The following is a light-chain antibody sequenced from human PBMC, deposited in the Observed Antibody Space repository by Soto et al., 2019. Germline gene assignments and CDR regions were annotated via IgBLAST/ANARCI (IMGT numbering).Light chain of an antibody. J-gene: IGKJ5*01. CDR2: AAS. V-gene: IGKV1-27*01. CDR1: QGISNY. CDR3: QKYNSAPPTT. Sequence: DIQMTQSPSSLSASVGDRVTITCRASQGISNYLAWYQQKPGKVPKLLIYAASTLQAGVPSRFSGSGSGTDFTLTISSLQPEDVATYYCQKYNSAPPTTFGQGTRLEIK.